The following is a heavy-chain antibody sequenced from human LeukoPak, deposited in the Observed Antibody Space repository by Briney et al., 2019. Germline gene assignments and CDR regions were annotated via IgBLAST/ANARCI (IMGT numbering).Heavy chain of an antibody. CDR3: ARGSSTVVPAPGLDY. CDR2: INSDGSST. V-gene: IGHV3-74*01. D-gene: IGHD2-2*01. Sequence: PGGSLRLSCAASGFTFSSYWMHWVRQAPGKGLVWVSRINSDGSSTSYADSVKGRFTISRDNAKNTLYLQMNSLRAEDTAVYYCARGSSTVVPAPGLDYWGQGTLVTVSS. CDR1: GFTFSSYW. J-gene: IGHJ4*02.